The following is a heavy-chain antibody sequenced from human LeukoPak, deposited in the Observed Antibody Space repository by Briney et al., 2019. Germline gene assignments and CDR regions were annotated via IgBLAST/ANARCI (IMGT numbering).Heavy chain of an antibody. CDR1: GFTFSSYG. V-gene: IGHV3-30*02. J-gene: IGHJ6*03. CDR3: AKDLAMVRGNPPSYYYYYMDV. CDR2: IRYDGSNK. Sequence: GGSLRLSCAASGFTFSSYGMHWVRQAPGKGLEWVAFIRYDGSNKYYADSVKGRFTISRDNSKNTLYLQMNSLRAEDTAVYYCAKDLAMVRGNPPSYYYYYMDVWGKGTTVTISS. D-gene: IGHD3-10*01.